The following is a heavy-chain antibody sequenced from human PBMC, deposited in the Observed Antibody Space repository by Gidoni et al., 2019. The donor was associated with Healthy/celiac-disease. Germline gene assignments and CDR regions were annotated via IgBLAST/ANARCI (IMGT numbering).Heavy chain of an antibody. CDR3: AKAPYLGIVATIDTYFDY. V-gene: IGHV3-30*18. J-gene: IGHJ4*02. CDR1: GFTFRSDG. Sequence: QVQLVESGGGVVQPGRSLRLTCAASGFTFRSDGMPWVRQAPGKGLEWVAVISYDGSNKYYADSVKGRFTISRDNSKNTLYLQMNSLRAEDTAVYYCAKAPYLGIVATIDTYFDYWGQGTLVTVSS. CDR2: ISYDGSNK. D-gene: IGHD5-12*01.